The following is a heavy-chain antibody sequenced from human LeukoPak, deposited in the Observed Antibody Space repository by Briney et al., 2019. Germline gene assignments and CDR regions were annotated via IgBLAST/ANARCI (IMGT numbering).Heavy chain of an antibody. Sequence: SETLSLTCTVSGGSINSYYWSWIRQPPRKGLEWIGSIHYSGTTYYNPSLKSRVTISIDTSNNQFSLKLSSVTAADTAVYYCARGTPYNPWGQGTLVTVSS. J-gene: IGHJ5*02. CDR2: IHYSGTT. CDR1: GGSINSYY. CDR3: ARGTPYNP. V-gene: IGHV4-59*12. D-gene: IGHD4-11*01.